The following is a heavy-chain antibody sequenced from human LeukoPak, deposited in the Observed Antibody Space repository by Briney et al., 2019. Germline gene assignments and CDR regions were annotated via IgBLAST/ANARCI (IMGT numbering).Heavy chain of an antibody. V-gene: IGHV1-46*01. CDR1: GYTFTSYY. J-gene: IGHJ4*02. D-gene: IGHD6-6*01. CDR3: AREGGSIAARFDY. Sequence: GASVKVSCKASGYTFTSYYMHWVRQAPGQGLEWMGIINPSGGSTSYAQEFQGRVTMTRDMSTSTVYMELSSLRSEDTAVCYCAREGGSIAARFDYWGQGTLVTVSS. CDR2: INPSGGST.